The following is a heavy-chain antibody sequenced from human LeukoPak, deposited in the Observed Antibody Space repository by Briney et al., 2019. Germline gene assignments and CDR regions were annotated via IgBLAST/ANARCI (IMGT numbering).Heavy chain of an antibody. CDR1: GYTFTGYY. V-gene: IGHV1-2*06. J-gene: IGHJ1*01. D-gene: IGHD4-17*01. CDR2: INPNSGST. CDR3: ARGGNYCDSAEYFQH. Sequence: GASVKVSCKASGYTFTGYYMHWVRQAPGQGLEWMRRINPNSGSTNYAQKFQGRVTMTRETSISTAYMELSRLRSDDTAVYYCARGGNYCDSAEYFQHWARGTLVTVSS.